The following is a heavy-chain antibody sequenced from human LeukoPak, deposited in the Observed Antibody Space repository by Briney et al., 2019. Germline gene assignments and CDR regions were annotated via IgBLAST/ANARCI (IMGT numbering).Heavy chain of an antibody. CDR2: IYSGGST. Sequence: GGSLRLSCAAPGFTVSTYYMTWVRQAPGKGLECVSVIYSGGSTYYADSVKGRFTVSRDNSKNTLYLQMNSLRAEDTAMYYCARGLGYCTSTTCLLPFDYWGQGTLVTVSS. J-gene: IGHJ4*02. V-gene: IGHV3-53*01. D-gene: IGHD2-2*01. CDR1: GFTVSTYY. CDR3: ARGLGYCTSTTCLLPFDY.